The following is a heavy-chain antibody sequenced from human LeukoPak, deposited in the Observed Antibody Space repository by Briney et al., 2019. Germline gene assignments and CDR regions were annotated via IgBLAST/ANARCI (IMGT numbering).Heavy chain of an antibody. Sequence: GGSLRPSCAASGFTFSSYWMSWVRQAPGKGLEWVANIKQDGSEKYYVDSVKGRFTISRDNAKNSLYLQMNSLRAVDTAVYYCARDKPIAVVPRPFDIWGQGTMVTVSS. CDR3: ARDKPIAVVPRPFDI. J-gene: IGHJ3*02. D-gene: IGHD6-19*01. V-gene: IGHV3-7*01. CDR1: GFTFSSYW. CDR2: IKQDGSEK.